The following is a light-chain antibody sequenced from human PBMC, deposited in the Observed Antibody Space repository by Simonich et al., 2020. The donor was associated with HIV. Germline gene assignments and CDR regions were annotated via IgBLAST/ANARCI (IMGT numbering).Light chain of an antibody. CDR1: QNVLYSSNNKNY. V-gene: IGKV4-1*01. Sequence: DIVMTQSPDSLAVSLGESATINCKSSQNVLYSSNNKNYLTWYQQKPGQPPKLLIYWASTRESGVPDRFGGSGSGTDFTLTISSLQAEDVAVYYCQQYYSTPPTFGGGTKVEIK. CDR2: WAS. CDR3: QQYYSTPPT. J-gene: IGKJ4*01.